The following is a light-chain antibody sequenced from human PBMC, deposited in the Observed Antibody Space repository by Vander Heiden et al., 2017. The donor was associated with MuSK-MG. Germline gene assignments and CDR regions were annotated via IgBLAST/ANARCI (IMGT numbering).Light chain of an antibody. J-gene: IGLJ2*01. Sequence: QSVLTPPPSVSAAPGQKVTISCSGSSSNIGNNYVSWYQQLPGTAPKLSIYDNNKRPSGIPDRFSGSKSGTSATLGITGLQTGDEADYYCGTWDSSLSAVVFGGGTKLTVL. CDR1: SSNIGNNY. CDR3: GTWDSSLSAVV. V-gene: IGLV1-51*01. CDR2: DNN.